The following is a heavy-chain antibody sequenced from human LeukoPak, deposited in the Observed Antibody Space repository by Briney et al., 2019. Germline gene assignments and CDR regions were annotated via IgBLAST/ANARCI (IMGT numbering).Heavy chain of an antibody. D-gene: IGHD6-13*01. CDR3: ARVSGIAAALDP. CDR1: GGSISSYY. J-gene: IGHJ5*02. Sequence: PSETLSLTCTVSGGSISSYYWSWIRQPPGKGLEWIGSIYHSGSTYYNPSLKSRVTISVDTSKNQFSLKLSSVTAADTAVYYCARVSGIAAALDPWGQGTLVTVSS. V-gene: IGHV4-38-2*02. CDR2: IYHSGST.